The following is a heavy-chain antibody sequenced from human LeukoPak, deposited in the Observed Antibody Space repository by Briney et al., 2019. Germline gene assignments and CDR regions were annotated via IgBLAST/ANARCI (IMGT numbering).Heavy chain of an antibody. D-gene: IGHD3-22*01. V-gene: IGHV3-74*01. J-gene: IGHJ4*02. CDR3: ASGPSSGFYYTLGY. CDR1: GFTFSSYW. Sequence: PGGSLRLSCAASGFTFSSYWMHWVRHAPGKGRGWVSRINSDGSSTTYADSVKGRFTISRDNAKNTLYLQMSSLRAEDTAMYYCASGPSSGFYYTLGYWGQGTLVTVSS. CDR2: INSDGSST.